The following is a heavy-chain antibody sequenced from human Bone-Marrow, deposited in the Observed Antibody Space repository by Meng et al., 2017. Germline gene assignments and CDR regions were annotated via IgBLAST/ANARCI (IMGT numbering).Heavy chain of an antibody. J-gene: IGHJ4*02. CDR2: INHSGST. Sequence: QVQLQQWCAGLLKPSETLSLTCAVYGGSFSGYYWSWIRQPPGKGLEWIGEINHSGSTNYNPSLKRRVTISVDTSKNQFSLKLSSVTAADTAVYYCARGGYCSGGSCNWGQGTLVTVSS. V-gene: IGHV4-34*01. CDR3: ARGGYCSGGSCN. CDR1: GGSFSGYY. D-gene: IGHD2-15*01.